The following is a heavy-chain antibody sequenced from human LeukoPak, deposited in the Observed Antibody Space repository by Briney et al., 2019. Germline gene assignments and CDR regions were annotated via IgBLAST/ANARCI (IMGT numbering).Heavy chain of an antibody. V-gene: IGHV1-69*01. Sequence: ASAKVSCKASGGTFSSYAISWVRQAPGQGLEWMGGIIPIFGTANYAQKFQGRVTITADESTSTAYMELSSLRSEDTAVYYCARDQAVAGTIYYYGMDVWGQGTTVTVSS. D-gene: IGHD6-19*01. CDR1: GGTFSSYA. CDR2: IIPIFGTA. J-gene: IGHJ6*02. CDR3: ARDQAVAGTIYYYGMDV.